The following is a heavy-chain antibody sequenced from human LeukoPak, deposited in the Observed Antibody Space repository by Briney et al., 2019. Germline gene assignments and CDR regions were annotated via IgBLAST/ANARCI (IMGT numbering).Heavy chain of an antibody. V-gene: IGHV3-30*18. CDR2: ISYDGTNK. Sequence: GGSLRLSCAASGFTFNSYGMHWVRQVPGKGLEWVAIISYDGTNKYYADSVKGRFTISRDSSKDTLYLQMNSLRPEDTAVYYCAKDVIPTYYYDSSGFALDYWGQGTLVTVSS. CDR3: AKDVIPTYYYDSSGFALDY. J-gene: IGHJ4*02. CDR1: GFTFNSYG. D-gene: IGHD3-22*01.